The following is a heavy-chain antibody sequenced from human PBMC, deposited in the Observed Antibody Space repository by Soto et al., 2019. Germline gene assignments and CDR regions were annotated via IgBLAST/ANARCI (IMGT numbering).Heavy chain of an antibody. CDR2: IYPGDSDT. J-gene: IGHJ4*02. D-gene: IGHD6-6*01. CDR1: GDGFTSSL. Sequence: PGEPKRNSCKGSGDGFTSSLVGWVRKMPGKGLEWMGIIYPGDSDTRYSPSFQGEVTISADKSISTAYPQWSSLKASDTAMYYCARLVSSSYFDYWGQGTLVPVSS. V-gene: IGHV5-51*01. CDR3: ARLVSSSYFDY.